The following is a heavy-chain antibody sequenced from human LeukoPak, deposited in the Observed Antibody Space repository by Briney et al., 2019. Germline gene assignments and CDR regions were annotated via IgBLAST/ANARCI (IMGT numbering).Heavy chain of an antibody. D-gene: IGHD3-10*02. Sequence: GGSLRLSCAASGFTFSSYEMNWVRQAPGKGLEWVSYISSSGSRIYYADSVKGRFTISRDNAKNSLYLQMNSLRAEDTAVYYCAELGITMIGGVWGKGTTVTISS. V-gene: IGHV3-48*03. CDR3: AELGITMIGGV. CDR2: ISSSGSRI. J-gene: IGHJ6*04. CDR1: GFTFSSYE.